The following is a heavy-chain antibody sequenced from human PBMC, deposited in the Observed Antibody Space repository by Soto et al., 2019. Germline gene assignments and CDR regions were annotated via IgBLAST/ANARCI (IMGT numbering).Heavy chain of an antibody. Sequence: EVQLVESGGGLIQPGGSLRLSCAASGFTVSSNYMSWVRQAPGKGLEWVSVIYSGGSTDYADSVKGRFTISRDNSKNTLYLQMNSLRSEDTAVYYCARDLAAAGIDYWGQGTLVTVSS. J-gene: IGHJ4*02. CDR3: ARDLAAAGIDY. D-gene: IGHD6-13*01. CDR2: IYSGGST. CDR1: GFTVSSNY. V-gene: IGHV3-53*01.